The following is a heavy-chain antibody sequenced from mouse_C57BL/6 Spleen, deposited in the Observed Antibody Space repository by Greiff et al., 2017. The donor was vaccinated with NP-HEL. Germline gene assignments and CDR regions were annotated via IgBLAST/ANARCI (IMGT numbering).Heavy chain of an antibody. J-gene: IGHJ3*01. CDR1: GYSFTDYN. V-gene: IGHV1-39*01. D-gene: IGHD1-1*01. CDR3: ASFHITTVVATPFAY. CDR2: INPNYGTT. Sequence: VQLQQSGPELVKPGASVKISCKASGYSFTDYNMNWVKQSNGKSLEWIGVINPNYGTTSYNQKFKGKATLTVDQSSSTAYMQLKSLTSEDSAVYYCASFHITTVVATPFAYWGQGTLVTVSA.